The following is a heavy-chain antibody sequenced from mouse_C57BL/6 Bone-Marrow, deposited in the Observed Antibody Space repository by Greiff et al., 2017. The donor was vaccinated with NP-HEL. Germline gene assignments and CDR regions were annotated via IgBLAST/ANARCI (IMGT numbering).Heavy chain of an antibody. D-gene: IGHD1-1*01. J-gene: IGHJ1*03. CDR3: ARGGISYWYFDV. CDR2: IDPSDSYT. CDR1: GYTFTSYW. Sequence: QVQLQQPGAELVMPGASVKLSCKASGYTFTSYWMHWVKQRPGQGLEWIGEIDPSDSYTNYNQKFKGKSTLTVDKSSSTAYMQLSSLTSEDSAVYYCARGGISYWYFDVWGTGTTVTVSS. V-gene: IGHV1-69*01.